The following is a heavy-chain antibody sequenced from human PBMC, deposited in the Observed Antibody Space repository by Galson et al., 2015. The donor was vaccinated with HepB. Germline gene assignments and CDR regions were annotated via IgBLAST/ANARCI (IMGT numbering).Heavy chain of an antibody. CDR2: ISAYNGNT. D-gene: IGHD1-7*01. J-gene: IGHJ6*03. Sequence: SVKVSCKASGYTFTSYGISWVRQAPGQGLEWMGWISAYNGNTNYAQKLQGRVTMTTDTSTSTAYMELRSLRSDDTAVYYCARDVVTGTTFSFGAYYYYYMDVWGKGTTVTVSS. CDR1: GYTFTSYG. V-gene: IGHV1-18*01. CDR3: ARDVVTGTTFSFGAYYYYYMDV.